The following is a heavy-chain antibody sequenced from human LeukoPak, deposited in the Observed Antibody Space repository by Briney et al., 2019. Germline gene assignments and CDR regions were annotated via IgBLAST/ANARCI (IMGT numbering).Heavy chain of an antibody. CDR2: MYNTGGT. Sequence: SPSETLSLTCTVSGASISTYYWSWIRQPAGKGLEWIGRMYNTGGTNYNPSLKSRVTMSVDTSKNQLSLRLSSVTAADTAVYYCARDNGGDYWYSDIWGRGTLVTVSS. D-gene: IGHD2-21*01. CDR1: GASISTYY. J-gene: IGHJ2*01. V-gene: IGHV4-4*07. CDR3: ARDNGGDYWYSDI.